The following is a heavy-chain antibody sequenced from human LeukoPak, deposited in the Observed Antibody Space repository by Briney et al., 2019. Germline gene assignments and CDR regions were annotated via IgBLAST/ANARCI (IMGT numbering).Heavy chain of an antibody. CDR2: ISGSDART. J-gene: IGHJ3*02. CDR1: GFTFSIYA. Sequence: PGGSLRLSCAASGFTFSIYAMSWVRQAPGKGLEWVSGISGSDARTYYADSVKGRFTISTDNSKNTLYLQMNSLRAEDTAVYYCAKNSRGRWFGDHDAFDIWGQGTTVTVSS. V-gene: IGHV3-23*01. CDR3: AKNSRGRWFGDHDAFDI. D-gene: IGHD3-10*01.